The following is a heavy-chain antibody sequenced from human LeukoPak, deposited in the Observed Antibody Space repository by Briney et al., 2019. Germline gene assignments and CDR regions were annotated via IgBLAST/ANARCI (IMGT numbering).Heavy chain of an antibody. V-gene: IGHV3-11*04. CDR3: ARALADSRNYYLGFDY. Sequence: GGSLRLSCVASGFTLSNYAMSWVRQAPGKGLEWISYITNNGGAMFYADSLKGRLTIFRDNAKKSLYLQMNSLRPDDTALYYCARALADSRNYYLGFDYWGQGTLVTVSS. J-gene: IGHJ4*02. CDR1: GFTLSNYA. D-gene: IGHD3-22*01. CDR2: ITNNGGAM.